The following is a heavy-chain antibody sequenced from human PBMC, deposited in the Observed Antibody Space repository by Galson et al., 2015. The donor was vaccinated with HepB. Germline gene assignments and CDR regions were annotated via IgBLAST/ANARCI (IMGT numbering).Heavy chain of an antibody. CDR1: GITLSSYA. J-gene: IGHJ4*02. D-gene: IGHD3-22*01. CDR2: ITTNGGTT. CDR3: VKGGYYDSRPEGLQY. V-gene: IGHV3-64D*06. Sequence: SLRLSCAASGITLSSYAMHWVRQAPGKRLEYVSCITTNGGTTYYADSVKGRFTISRDNSKNTPYLQMSSLRTEDTAVYYCVKGGYYDSRPEGLQYWGQGTLVTVSS.